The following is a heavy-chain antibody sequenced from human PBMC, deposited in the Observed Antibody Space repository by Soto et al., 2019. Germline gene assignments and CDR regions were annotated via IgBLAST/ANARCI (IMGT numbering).Heavy chain of an antibody. CDR3: ARGSCRSPSCPSFYYYYYMDV. D-gene: IGHD2-2*01. CDR2: IWYDGSNK. Sequence: QVQLVESGGGVVQPGRSLRLSCAVSGFTFSSYGMHWVRQAPGKGLEWVAVIWYDGSNKYYADSVKGRFTISRDNSKDTLFLQMNSLRAEDTAVYYWARGSCRSPSCPSFYYYYYMDVWGKGTTVTVSS. CDR1: GFTFSSYG. J-gene: IGHJ6*03. V-gene: IGHV3-33*01.